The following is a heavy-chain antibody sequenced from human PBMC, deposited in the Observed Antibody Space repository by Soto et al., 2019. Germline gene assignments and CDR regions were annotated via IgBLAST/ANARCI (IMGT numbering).Heavy chain of an antibody. CDR3: ARKGGWYMDY. Sequence: QVQLQESGPGLVKPAGTLSLTCDVSADSISSTTWWSWVRQPPGGGLEWIGEIHQRGTTNYNPSLKGRFPIPREKSKNQLSLRVPSVTAADTAVYYCARKGGWYMDYWGQGTLVTVSS. D-gene: IGHD6-19*01. J-gene: IGHJ4*02. V-gene: IGHV4-4*02. CDR1: ADSISSTTW. CDR2: IHQRGTT.